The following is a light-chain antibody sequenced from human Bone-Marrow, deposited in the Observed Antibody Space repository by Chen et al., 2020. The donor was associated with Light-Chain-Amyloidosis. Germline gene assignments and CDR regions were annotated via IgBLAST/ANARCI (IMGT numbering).Light chain of an antibody. CDR3: QSADSSGTYEVI. CDR1: DLPTKY. V-gene: IGLV3-25*03. J-gene: IGLJ2*01. CDR2: RDA. Sequence: SYELTQPPSVSVSPGQTARITCSGDDLPTKYAYWYQQKPGQAPVLVIHRDAERPSGISERFSGSRSGTTATLTISGVQAEAEADYHWQSADSSGTYEVIFGGGTKLTFL.